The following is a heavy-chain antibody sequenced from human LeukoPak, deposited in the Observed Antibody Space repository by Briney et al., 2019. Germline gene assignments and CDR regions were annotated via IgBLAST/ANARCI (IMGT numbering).Heavy chain of an antibody. CDR2: IYYSGST. D-gene: IGHD3-3*01. V-gene: IGHV4-39*01. Sequence: TLSLTCTVSGGSISSGNYYWSWIRQPPGKGLEWIGSIYYSGSTYYNPSLKSRVTISVDTSKNQFSLKLSSVTAADTAVYYCARLSRHWSGYFYYYYGMDVWGQGTTVTVSS. CDR3: ARLSRHWSGYFYYYYGMDV. J-gene: IGHJ6*02. CDR1: GGSISSGNYY.